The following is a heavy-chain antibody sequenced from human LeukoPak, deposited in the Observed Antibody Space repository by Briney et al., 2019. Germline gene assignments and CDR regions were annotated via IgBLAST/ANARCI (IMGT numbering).Heavy chain of an antibody. CDR1: GGSFSGYY. J-gene: IGHJ5*02. V-gene: IGHV4-34*01. CDR3: ARGRRIRKQWLVLNWFDP. Sequence: SETLSLTCAVYGGSFSGYYWSWIRQPPGKGLEWIGEINHSGSTNHNPSLKSRVTISVDTSKNQFSLKLSSVTAADTAVYYCARGRRIRKQWLVLNWFDPWGQGTLVTVSS. CDR2: INHSGST. D-gene: IGHD6-19*01.